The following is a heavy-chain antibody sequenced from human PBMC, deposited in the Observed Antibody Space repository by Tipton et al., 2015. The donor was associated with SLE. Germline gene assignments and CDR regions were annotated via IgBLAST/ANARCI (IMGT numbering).Heavy chain of an antibody. Sequence: TLSLTCTVSGCSISRYYWRWIRQPPGKGLEWIGSIFYSGSTHYNPSLKSRVTISLDTSNNHFSLKLRSVTAADTAVYYCARVGSGDRPYAFDIWGQGTMVTVSS. J-gene: IGHJ3*02. CDR2: IFYSGST. V-gene: IGHV4-59*01. CDR1: GCSISRYY. D-gene: IGHD7-27*01. CDR3: ARVGSGDRPYAFDI.